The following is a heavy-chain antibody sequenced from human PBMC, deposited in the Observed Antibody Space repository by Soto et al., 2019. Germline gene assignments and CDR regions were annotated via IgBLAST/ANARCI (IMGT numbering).Heavy chain of an antibody. D-gene: IGHD3-10*01. CDR2: ISAYNGNT. CDR3: ARDGLTYYCGSGSSISQNYFDY. J-gene: IGHJ4*02. Sequence: SVKVSCKASGYTFTSYGISWVRQAPGQGLEWMGWISAYNGNTNYAQKLQGRVTMTTDTSTSTAYMELRSLRSDDTAVYYCARDGLTYYCGSGSSISQNYFDYWGQGNLVTVSS. CDR1: GYTFTSYG. V-gene: IGHV1-18*04.